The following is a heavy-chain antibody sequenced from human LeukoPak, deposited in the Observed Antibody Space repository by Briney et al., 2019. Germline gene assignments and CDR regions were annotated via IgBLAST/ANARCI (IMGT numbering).Heavy chain of an antibody. D-gene: IGHD6-13*01. Sequence: KASETLSLTCTVSGGSISSSYWSWIRQPPGKGLEWIGYISYSGYANYNPSLKSRVTIPVDTSKNQFSLKLNSVPAADTAVYYCARLLYSSSWYYGMDVWGQGTSVTVSS. CDR3: ARLLYSSSWYYGMDV. CDR1: GGSISSSY. J-gene: IGHJ6*02. CDR2: ISYSGYA. V-gene: IGHV4-59*08.